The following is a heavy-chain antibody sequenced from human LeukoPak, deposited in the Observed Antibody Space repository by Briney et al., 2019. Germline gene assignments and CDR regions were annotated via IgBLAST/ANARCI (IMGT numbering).Heavy chain of an antibody. V-gene: IGHV3-33*01. Sequence: GGSLRLSCAASGFTFSSYGMHWVRQAPGKGLEWVAVIWYVGSNKYYADSVKGRFTISRDKAKNSLYLQMNSLRAEDTAVYYCARRYHYYDSSGRFDYWGQGTLVTVSS. D-gene: IGHD3-22*01. CDR1: GFTFSSYG. CDR3: ARRYHYYDSSGRFDY. J-gene: IGHJ4*02. CDR2: IWYVGSNK.